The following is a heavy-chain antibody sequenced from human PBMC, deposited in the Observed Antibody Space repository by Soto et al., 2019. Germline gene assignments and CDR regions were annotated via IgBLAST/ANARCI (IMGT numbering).Heavy chain of an antibody. CDR2: ISHDGTNK. J-gene: IGHJ6*02. D-gene: IGHD2-21*02. CDR3: AKESRSSAVTATRVYGMDV. CDR1: GFTFSAYV. Sequence: QVQLVESGGGVVQPGRSLRLSCTPSGFTFSAYVMHWVRQAPGKGLEWVAAISHDGTNKYYGDSVRGRFTISRDNSKNTLYLQMNTLRNEDTAVYYCAKESRSSAVTATRVYGMDVWGQGTTVTVSS. V-gene: IGHV3-30*18.